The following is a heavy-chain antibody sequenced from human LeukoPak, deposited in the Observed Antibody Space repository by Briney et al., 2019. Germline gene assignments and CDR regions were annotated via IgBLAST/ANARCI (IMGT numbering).Heavy chain of an antibody. V-gene: IGHV3-7*01. CDR2: IKQDGSEK. CDR1: GFTFSGYW. J-gene: IGHJ4*02. Sequence: TGGSLRLSCAASGFTFSGYWMSWVRQAPGKGLEWVANIKQDGSEKYYVDSVKGRFTISRDNAKNSMYLQMDSLRAEDTAVYYCARDGIITGLFDYWGQGTLVTVSS. D-gene: IGHD1-14*01. CDR3: ARDGIITGLFDY.